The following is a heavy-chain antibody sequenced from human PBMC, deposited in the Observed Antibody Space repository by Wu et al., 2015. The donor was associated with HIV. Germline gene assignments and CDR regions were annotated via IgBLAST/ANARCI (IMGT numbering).Heavy chain of an antibody. J-gene: IGHJ1*01. D-gene: IGHD1-26*01. CDR3: TRGLGYSGSYYLGENFQY. CDR1: GFTFISYH. CDR2: INPNTGDT. Sequence: QVHLLQSGAEVRKPGASVRLSCETSGFTFISYHFNWVRQGSGQGLEWMGWINPNTGDTGYAQKFQGRVTITTDTSTSTAYMELRSLKSDDTALYYCTRGLGYSGSYYLGENFQYWGQGTLVTVSS. V-gene: IGHV1-8*01.